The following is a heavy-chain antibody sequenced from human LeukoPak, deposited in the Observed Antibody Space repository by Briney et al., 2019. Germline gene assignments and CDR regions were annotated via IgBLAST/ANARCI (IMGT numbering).Heavy chain of an antibody. V-gene: IGHV3-9*01. CDR3: AKDSGGSGSFYYYNMDV. CDR2: ISWNSGHI. D-gene: IGHD3-10*01. CDR1: GFTFSSYA. Sequence: GGSLRLSCAASGFTFSSYAMSWVRQAPGKGLEWVSAISWNSGHIGYADSVKGRFTISRDNAKNSLYLQINSLRAEDTALYYCAKDSGGSGSFYYYNMDVWGQGTAVTVSS. J-gene: IGHJ6*02.